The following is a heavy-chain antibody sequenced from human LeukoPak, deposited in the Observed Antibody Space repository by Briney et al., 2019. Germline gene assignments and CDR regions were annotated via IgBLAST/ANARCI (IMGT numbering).Heavy chain of an antibody. CDR1: GGSVSSGSYY. V-gene: IGHV4-61*01. CDR2: IYYSGST. J-gene: IGHJ5*02. CDR3: ARVNGARWFDP. Sequence: PSETLSLTCTVSGGSVSSGSYYWSWIRQPPGKGLEWIGYIYYSGSTNYNPSLKSRVTISVDTSKNQFSLKLSSVTAADTAVYHCARVNGARWFDPWGQGTLVTVSS.